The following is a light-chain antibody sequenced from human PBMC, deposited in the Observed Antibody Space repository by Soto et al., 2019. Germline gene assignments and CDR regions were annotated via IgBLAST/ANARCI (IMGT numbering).Light chain of an antibody. V-gene: IGLV2-23*02. J-gene: IGLJ1*01. CDR3: CSYAGNRTYV. CDR1: SSDVGKYNL. CDR2: EVS. Sequence: QSALTQPASVSGSPGQSISISCTGTSSDVGKYNLVSWYQQHPGKAPKVMIYEVSQRPSGVSNRFSASKSGNTASLTISGLQAEDEADYYCCSYAGNRTYVFGSGTKVTV.